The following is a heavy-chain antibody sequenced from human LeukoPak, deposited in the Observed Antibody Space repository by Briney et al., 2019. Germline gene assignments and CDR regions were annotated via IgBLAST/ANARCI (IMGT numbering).Heavy chain of an antibody. CDR1: GFTFSSYS. D-gene: IGHD3-22*01. CDR2: ISSSSSYI. Sequence: GGSLRLSCAASGFTFSSYSMNWVRQAPGKGLEWVSSISSSSSYIYYADSVKGRFTISRDNAKNSLYLQMNSLRAEDTAVYYCARDYTPGGITMKYYFDYWGQGTLVTVSS. J-gene: IGHJ4*02. CDR3: ARDYTPGGITMKYYFDY. V-gene: IGHV3-21*01.